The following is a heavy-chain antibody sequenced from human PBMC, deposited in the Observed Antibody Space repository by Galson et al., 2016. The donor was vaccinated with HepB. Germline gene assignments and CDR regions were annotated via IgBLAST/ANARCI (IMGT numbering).Heavy chain of an antibody. J-gene: IGHJ4*02. D-gene: IGHD1-26*01. CDR2: ISYDGSNK. CDR3: ARDEGRSYSGMDF. CDR1: GFTLSNYA. Sequence: SLRLSCAASGFTLSNYAMHWVRQAPGKGLEWVAIISYDGSNKYYADPVKGRFTISRDNSKNTLYLQMNSLRADDTAVFYCARDEGRSYSGMDFWGQGTLVTVSP. V-gene: IGHV3-30*04.